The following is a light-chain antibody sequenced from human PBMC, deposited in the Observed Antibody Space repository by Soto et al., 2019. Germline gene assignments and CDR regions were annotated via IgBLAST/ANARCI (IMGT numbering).Light chain of an antibody. V-gene: IGLV5-45*03. CDR1: SGINVGTYR. CDR3: LIWHSSAYV. CDR2: YKSDSDK. Sequence: QLVLTQPSSLSASPGASASLTCTLPSGINVGTYRIYWYQQKPGSPPQDLLNYKSDSDKQQGSGVPSRFSGSKDVSANAGILPGSGLQSEAEDDYYCLIWHSSAYVFGTGTKVTVL. J-gene: IGLJ1*01.